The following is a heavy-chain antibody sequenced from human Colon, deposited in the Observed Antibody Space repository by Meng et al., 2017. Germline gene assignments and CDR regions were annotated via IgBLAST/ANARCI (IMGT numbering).Heavy chain of an antibody. D-gene: IGHD6-19*01. CDR2: IYPDDSDT. Sequence: GESLKISCKGSGYTFNNYWIARVRQMHGKGLEWMGIIYPDDSDTSYSPSFQGQVTISADRSVNTAYLQWSSLKASDEAMYFCARQAGSSSGWYYFDFWGQGTLVTGSS. J-gene: IGHJ4*02. CDR1: GYTFNNYW. CDR3: ARQAGSSSGWYYFDF. V-gene: IGHV5-51*01.